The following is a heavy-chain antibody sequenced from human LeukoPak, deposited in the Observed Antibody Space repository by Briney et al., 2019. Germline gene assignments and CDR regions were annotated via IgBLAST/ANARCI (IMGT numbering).Heavy chain of an antibody. CDR1: GFTFSGYP. CDR2: ISYDGSNK. V-gene: IGHV3-30-3*01. J-gene: IGHJ4*02. CDR3: ARGRGDDY. Sequence: PGGSLRLSCAASGFTFSGYPIHWVRQAPGKGLEWVAVISYDGSNKYYADSVKGRFTISRDNAKNSLYLQMNSLRAEDTAVYYCARGRGDDYWGQGTLVTVSS. D-gene: IGHD3-16*01.